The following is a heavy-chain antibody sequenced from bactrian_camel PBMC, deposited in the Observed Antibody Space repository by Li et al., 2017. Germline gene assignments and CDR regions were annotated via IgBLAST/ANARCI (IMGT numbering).Heavy chain of an antibody. D-gene: IGHD1*01. CDR3: AASLLPSRECTLTESKYAY. CDR1: AYAIHGSF. V-gene: IGHV3S40*01. CDR2: IYRGGGRT. J-gene: IGHJ4*01. Sequence: VQLVESGGGLVRPGGSLRLSCAASAYAIHGSFCMGWFRQAPGKEREGIAAIYRGGGRTWYADSVKGRSAISQDQGVNTVFLQMNSLKPEDTALYYCAASLLPSRECTLTESKYAYWGQGTQVTVS.